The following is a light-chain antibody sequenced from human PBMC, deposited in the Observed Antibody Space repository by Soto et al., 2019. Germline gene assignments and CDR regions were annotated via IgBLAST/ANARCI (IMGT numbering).Light chain of an antibody. Sequence: QLVLTQSPSASASLGASVKLTCTLSSGHSSYAIAWHQQQPDKGPRYLMNLNSDGSHSKGDGIPDRFSCSSSGAERYLTISSLQSEDEADYYCQTWGTGVPVFGGGTKLTVL. CDR1: SGHSSYA. V-gene: IGLV4-69*01. CDR2: LNSDGSH. CDR3: QTWGTGVPV. J-gene: IGLJ2*01.